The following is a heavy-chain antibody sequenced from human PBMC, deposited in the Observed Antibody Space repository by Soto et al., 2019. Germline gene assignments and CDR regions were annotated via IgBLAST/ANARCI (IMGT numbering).Heavy chain of an antibody. D-gene: IGHD5-18*01. CDR2: IFYTGST. CDR3: ARGSRAMQLWLRSPSAFDI. V-gene: IGHV4-31*01. Sequence: PSETLSLTCTVSGGSISSGGYYWSWIRQHPGKGLEWIGYIFYTGSTYYNPSLKSLLTISEDTSKNQFSLKLSSVTAADTAVYYCARGSRAMQLWLRSPSAFDIWAKGTMFTV. J-gene: IGHJ3*02. CDR1: GGSISSGGYY.